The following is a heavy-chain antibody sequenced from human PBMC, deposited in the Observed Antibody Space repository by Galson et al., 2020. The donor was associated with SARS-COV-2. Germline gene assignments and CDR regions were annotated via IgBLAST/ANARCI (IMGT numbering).Heavy chain of an antibody. CDR3: ARQPDTLTAYYDV. V-gene: IGHV4-59*08. CDR2: MYHSGGS. CDR1: GASMRNNY. D-gene: IGHD3-9*01. Sequence: SETLSLTCSVSGASMRNNYWSWIRQSPGKGLEWIGYMYHSGGSSYNPSLKSRATISVSTSENQFYLKLTSVTAADTAVYYCARQPDTLTAYYDVWGRGILVTVSS. J-gene: IGHJ4*02.